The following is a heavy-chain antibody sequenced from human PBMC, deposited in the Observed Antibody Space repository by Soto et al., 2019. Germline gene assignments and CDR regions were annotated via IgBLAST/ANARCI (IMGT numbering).Heavy chain of an antibody. J-gene: IGHJ6*02. CDR2: VTANGGST. D-gene: IGHD2-21*02. Sequence: EVQLLASGGGFVQPGGSLRLSCAATGFTFSVYAMTWVRQAPGKGLEWVSAVTANGGSTYSADSVKGRFTISRDNSKNTLFLQMNSLRAEDTAVYYCASLGVGDWANYYYYYGMDVWGQGTTVTVSS. V-gene: IGHV3-23*01. CDR3: ASLGVGDWANYYYYYGMDV. CDR1: GFTFSVYA.